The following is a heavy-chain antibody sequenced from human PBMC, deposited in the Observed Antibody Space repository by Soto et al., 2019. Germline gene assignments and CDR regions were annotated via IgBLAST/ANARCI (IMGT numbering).Heavy chain of an antibody. CDR1: GFTFGTSA. D-gene: IGHD6-13*01. CDR2: IVVGSDNT. CDR3: AADLAPTDPYKWVDP. Sequence: QQQLVQSGPEVKKPGTSVKVSCKASGFTFGTSAIQWVRLARGQSLEWIGWIVVGSDNTDYAQKFQERVTITRDMSTSTAYMELSSLRSEDTAVYRCAADLAPTDPYKWVDPWGQGTLVTVSS. J-gene: IGHJ5*02. V-gene: IGHV1-58*02.